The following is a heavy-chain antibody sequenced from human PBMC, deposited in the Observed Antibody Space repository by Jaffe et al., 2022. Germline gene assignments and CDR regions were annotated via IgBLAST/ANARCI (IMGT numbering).Heavy chain of an antibody. Sequence: QVQLVESGGGVVQPGGSLRLSCAASGFTFSGYGMHWVRQAPGKGLEWVAFIRHDGNNKYYADSVKGRFTISRDNSKNTLYLQMNSLRAEDTAVYYCAKAFGNYFDYWGQGTLVTVSS. V-gene: IGHV3-30*02. CDR1: GFTFSGYG. CDR2: IRHDGNNK. D-gene: IGHD3-3*01. CDR3: AKAFGNYFDY. J-gene: IGHJ4*02.